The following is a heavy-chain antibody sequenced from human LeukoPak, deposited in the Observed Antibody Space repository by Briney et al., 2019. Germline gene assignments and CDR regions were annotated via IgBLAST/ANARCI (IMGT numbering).Heavy chain of an antibody. CDR2: FYSGGST. J-gene: IGHJ4*02. Sequence: GGSLRLSCAASGFTVSTKYMSWVRQAPGKGLEWVSLFYSGGSTYYADPVKGRFTISRDNSKSTLYLQMDNLRADDTAVYYCARFSDWLFTYFDYWGQGTLVTVSS. CDR3: ARFSDWLFTYFDY. V-gene: IGHV3-66*01. CDR1: GFTVSTKY. D-gene: IGHD3-9*01.